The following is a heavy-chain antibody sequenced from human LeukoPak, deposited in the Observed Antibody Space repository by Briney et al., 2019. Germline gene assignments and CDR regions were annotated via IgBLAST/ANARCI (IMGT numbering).Heavy chain of an antibody. J-gene: IGHJ4*02. CDR3: AKVSGNYAPDY. CDR1: GFTFSDYY. V-gene: IGHV3-11*01. CDR2: ISSSGTTI. Sequence: PGGSLRLSCAASGFTFSDYYMSWIRQAPGKGLEWVSYISSSGTTIFYADSVKGRFTISRGNAKNSLYLQMNSLRAEDTAVYYCAKVSGNYAPDYWGQGTLVTVSS. D-gene: IGHD1-26*01.